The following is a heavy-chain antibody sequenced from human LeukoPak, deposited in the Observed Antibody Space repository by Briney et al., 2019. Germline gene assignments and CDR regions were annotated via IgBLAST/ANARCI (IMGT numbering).Heavy chain of an antibody. V-gene: IGHV4-59*12. CDR2: IYGSGST. D-gene: IGHD6-6*01. CDR3: ARGRVLGSSSPFDY. CDR1: GGSISSYY. J-gene: IGHJ4*02. Sequence: PSETLSLTCTVSGGSISSYYWSWIRQPPGKGLEWIGQIYGSGSTNYNPSLKSRVTLSVDTSKNQFSLKLSSVTAADTAVYYCARGRVLGSSSPFDYWGQGTLVTVSS.